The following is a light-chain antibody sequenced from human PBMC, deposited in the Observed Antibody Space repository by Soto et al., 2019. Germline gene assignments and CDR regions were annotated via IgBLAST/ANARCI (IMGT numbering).Light chain of an antibody. CDR1: HSNIGNNY. Sequence: QSVLTQPPSVSAAPGQKVSISCSGSHSNIGNNYVSWYQQFPGAAPKLLIYDTRKRPSWIPDRFSAFKSGTSATLVITGLQCGDEAYYYCGTWESSLSAVRFCGGTKLTVL. CDR2: DTR. V-gene: IGLV1-51*01. J-gene: IGLJ2*01. CDR3: GTWESSLSAVR.